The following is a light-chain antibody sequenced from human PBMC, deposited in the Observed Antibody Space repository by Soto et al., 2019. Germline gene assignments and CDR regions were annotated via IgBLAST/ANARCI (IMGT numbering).Light chain of an antibody. Sequence: QSVLTQPASVAGSPGQSITISCTGTSSDVGAYDHVSWYQQDPGKAPKLMIHDVSIRPSGVSNRFSGSKPGNTASLTTSGLQAEDEADYYCSSYTRSSTVLCGGGTQLTV. CDR1: SSDVGAYDH. J-gene: IGLJ2*01. V-gene: IGLV2-14*01. CDR2: DVS. CDR3: SSYTRSSTVL.